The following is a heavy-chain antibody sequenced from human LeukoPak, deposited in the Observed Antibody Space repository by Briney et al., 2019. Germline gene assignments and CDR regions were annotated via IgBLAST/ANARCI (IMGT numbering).Heavy chain of an antibody. CDR1: GFTFSSYA. J-gene: IGHJ4*02. CDR3: AKDHVVVTATFADY. Sequence: GGSLRLSCAASGFTFSSYAMSWVRQAPGKGLEWASAISGSGGSTYYADSVKGRFTISRDNSKNTLYLQMNSLRAEDTAVYYRAKDHVVVTATFADYWGQGTLVTVSS. V-gene: IGHV3-23*01. CDR2: ISGSGGST. D-gene: IGHD2-21*02.